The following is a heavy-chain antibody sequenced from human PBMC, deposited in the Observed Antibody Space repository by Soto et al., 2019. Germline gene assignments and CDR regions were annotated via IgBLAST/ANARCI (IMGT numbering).Heavy chain of an antibody. Sequence: QVQLVQSGAEVKKPGSSVKVSCKASGGTFSSYTISWVRQAPGQGLEWMGRIIPILGIANYAQKFQGRVTITADKSTSTAYMELSSLRSEDTAVYYCASEGCGSYSHFDYWGQGTLVTVSS. D-gene: IGHD1-26*01. CDR3: ASEGCGSYSHFDY. CDR2: IIPILGIA. J-gene: IGHJ4*02. V-gene: IGHV1-69*02. CDR1: GGTFSSYT.